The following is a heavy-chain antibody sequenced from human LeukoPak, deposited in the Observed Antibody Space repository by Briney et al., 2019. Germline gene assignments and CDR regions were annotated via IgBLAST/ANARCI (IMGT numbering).Heavy chain of an antibody. D-gene: IGHD5-18*01. J-gene: IGHJ4*02. CDR2: ISGSGGST. V-gene: IGHV3-23*01. CDR1: GFIFSTTA. Sequence: GGSLRLSCAASGFIFSTTAMSWVRQAPGKGLEWVSAISGSGGSTYYADSVKGRFTISRDNSKNTLYLQMNSLRAEDTAVYYCAKVWLGTGVDYWGQGTLVTVSS. CDR3: AKVWLGTGVDY.